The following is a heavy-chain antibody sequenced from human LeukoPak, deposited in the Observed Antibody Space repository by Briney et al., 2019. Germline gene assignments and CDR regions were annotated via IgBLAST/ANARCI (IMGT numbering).Heavy chain of an antibody. CDR1: GFTFSSRDW. V-gene: IGHV3-7*01. D-gene: IGHD3-10*01. J-gene: IGHJ4*02. CDR2: IKQDGTEK. Sequence: GGSLRLSCVASGFTFSSRDWMTWVRQAPGKGLEWVANIKQDGTEKYYVDSVKGRFTISRDYARNSLYLQLNSLRAEDTAVYYCARLSEMFRGPQVIYYFDYWGQGTLVTVSS. CDR3: ARLSEMFRGPQVIYYFDY.